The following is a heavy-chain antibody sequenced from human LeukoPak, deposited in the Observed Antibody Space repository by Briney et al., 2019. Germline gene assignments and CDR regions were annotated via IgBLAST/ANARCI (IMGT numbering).Heavy chain of an antibody. CDR3: ARDPGYCSGGSCFNWFDP. CDR1: GYTFTGYY. J-gene: IGHJ5*02. V-gene: IGHV1-2*02. D-gene: IGHD2-15*01. Sequence: ASVTVSCKASGYTFTGYYMHWVRQAPGQGLEWMGWINPNSGGTNYAQKFQGRVTMTRDTSISTAYMELSRLRSDDTAVYYCARDPGYCSGGSCFNWFDPWGQGTLVTVSS. CDR2: INPNSGGT.